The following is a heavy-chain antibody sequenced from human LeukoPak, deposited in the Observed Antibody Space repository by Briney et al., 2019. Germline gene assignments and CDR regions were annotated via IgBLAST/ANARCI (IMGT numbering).Heavy chain of an antibody. D-gene: IGHD6-13*01. Sequence: PGGSLRLSCAASGFTFSSYSMNWVRQAPGKGLEWVSGISSDARYIYYADSLKGRFTVSRDNARNSLYLQMNSLAVEDTAVYYCTTPAAGPRAEYSQYWGQGTLVTVSS. J-gene: IGHJ1*01. CDR3: TTPAAGPRAEYSQY. CDR1: GFTFSSYS. CDR2: ISSDARYI. V-gene: IGHV3-21*01.